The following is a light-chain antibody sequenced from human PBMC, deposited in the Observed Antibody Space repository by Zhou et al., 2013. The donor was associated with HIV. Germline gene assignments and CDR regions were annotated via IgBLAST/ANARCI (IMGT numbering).Light chain of an antibody. J-gene: IGKJ1*01. CDR3: QQTLSTPWT. V-gene: IGKV1-39*01. CDR1: QSIDNY. CDR2: SAS. Sequence: DIQMTQSPSSLSASIGDRVTISCRASQSIDNYLNWYQQRPGKAPKLLIYSASSLQSGVPSRFSGSGYGTDFTLTISSLQLEDFATYFCQQTLSTPWTFGQGTKVDVK.